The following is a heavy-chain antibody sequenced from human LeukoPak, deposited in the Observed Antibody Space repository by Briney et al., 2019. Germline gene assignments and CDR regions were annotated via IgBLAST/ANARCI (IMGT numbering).Heavy chain of an antibody. D-gene: IGHD3-3*01. CDR1: RVTSTSFA. CDR3: ARAAGTIFGVVIIGLDY. V-gene: IGHV1-69*04. CDR2: MITIIGIA. J-gene: IGHJ4*02. Sequence: NLSSELSRVTSTSFAISWGAGAARHGRECWGRMITIIGIANYAQALQGRVTITAHKSTRTAYMALSSLRSADPAVYYCARAAGTIFGVVIIGLDYWGQGTLVTVSS.